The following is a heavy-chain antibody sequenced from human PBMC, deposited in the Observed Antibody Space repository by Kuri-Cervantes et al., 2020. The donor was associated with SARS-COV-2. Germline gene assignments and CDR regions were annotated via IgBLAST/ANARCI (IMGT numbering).Heavy chain of an antibody. CDR1: GYSISSGYY. V-gene: IGHV4-38-2*01. CDR3: ARREGSYYDSSGYYLFDY. J-gene: IGHJ4*02. CDR2: IYHSGST. Sequence: SQTLSLTCAVSGYSISSGYYWGWIRQPPGKGLEWIGSIYHSGSTYYNPSLKSRVTVSVDTSKNQFSLKLSSVTAADTAMYYCARREGSYYDSSGYYLFDYWGQGTLVTVSS. D-gene: IGHD3-22*01.